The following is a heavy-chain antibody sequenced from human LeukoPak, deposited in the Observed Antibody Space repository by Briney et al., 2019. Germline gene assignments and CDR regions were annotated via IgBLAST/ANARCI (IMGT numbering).Heavy chain of an antibody. Sequence: PSETLSLTCTVSGGSISSGGYYWSWIRQPPGKGLEWIGYIYHSGSTYYNPSLKSRVTISVDRSKNQFSLKLSSVTAADTAVYYCARHLSSPTVLEWLSPYWYFDLWGRGTLVTVSS. CDR2: IYHSGST. J-gene: IGHJ2*01. V-gene: IGHV4-30-2*01. D-gene: IGHD3-3*01. CDR3: ARHLSSPTVLEWLSPYWYFDL. CDR1: GGSISSGGYY.